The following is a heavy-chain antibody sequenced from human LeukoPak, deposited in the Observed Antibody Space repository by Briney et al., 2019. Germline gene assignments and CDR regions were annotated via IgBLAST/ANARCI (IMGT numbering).Heavy chain of an antibody. CDR2: ISYDGSNK. J-gene: IGHJ6*02. CDR3: ARDGPTVTSSFYYYGMDV. CDR1: GFPFSSYW. V-gene: IGHV3-30-3*01. Sequence: GGSLRLSCVASGFPFSSYWMTWVRQAPGKGLEWVAVISYDGSNKYYADSVKGRFTISRDNSKNTLYLQMNSLRAEDTAVYYCARDGPTVTSSFYYYGMDVWGQGTTVTVSS. D-gene: IGHD4-17*01.